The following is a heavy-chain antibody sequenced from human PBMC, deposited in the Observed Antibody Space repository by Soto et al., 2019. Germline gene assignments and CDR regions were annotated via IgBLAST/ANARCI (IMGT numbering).Heavy chain of an antibody. Sequence: QVQLVQSGAEVKKPGSSVKVSCKASGGTFSSYAISWVRQAPGQGLEWMGGIIPIFGTADYAQKFQGRVTITAGESTSTAYMELSSLSSEDTAVYYCAVTMTNYYYYGMDVGGQGTTVIVSS. J-gene: IGHJ6*02. CDR2: IIPIFGTA. V-gene: IGHV1-69*12. D-gene: IGHD3-22*01. CDR3: AVTMTNYYYYGMDV. CDR1: GGTFSSYA.